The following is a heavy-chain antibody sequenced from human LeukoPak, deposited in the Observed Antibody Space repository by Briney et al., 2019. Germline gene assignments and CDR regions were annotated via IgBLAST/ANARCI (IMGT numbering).Heavy chain of an antibody. CDR2: IYSGGNT. Sequence: GGSLRLSCAASGFIVSSNYMSWVRQAPGKGLEWVSVIYSGGNTYYADSVKGRFTISRNNSKNTLYLQMNSLRAEDTAVYYCARRVGSSDDYWGQGTLVTVSS. CDR3: ARRVGSSDDY. D-gene: IGHD1-26*01. J-gene: IGHJ4*02. V-gene: IGHV3-53*01. CDR1: GFIVSSNY.